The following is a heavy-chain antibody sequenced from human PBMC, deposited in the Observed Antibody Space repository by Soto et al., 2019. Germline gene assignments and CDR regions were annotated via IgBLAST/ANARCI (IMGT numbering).Heavy chain of an antibody. D-gene: IGHD2-15*01. CDR2: INAGNGNT. Sequence: QVQLVQCGAEVKKPGASVKVSCKASGYTFTSYAMHWVRQAPRQRLEWMGWINAGNGNTKYSQKFQGRVTITRDTSASTAYMELSSLRSEDTAVYYCARGPGGPDGPGDYWGQGTLVTVSS. CDR3: ARGPGGPDGPGDY. V-gene: IGHV1-3*01. J-gene: IGHJ4*02. CDR1: GYTFTSYA.